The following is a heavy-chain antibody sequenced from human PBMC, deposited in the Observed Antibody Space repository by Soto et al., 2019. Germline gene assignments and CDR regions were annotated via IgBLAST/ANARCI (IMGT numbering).Heavy chain of an antibody. D-gene: IGHD2-15*01. CDR1: GYDFARHW. CDR3: ASGSRVCRGGRRYSH. CDR2: IYPVDSAP. Sequence: GESLKISCKPSGYDFARHWIGCVRLLPVKGFEWMWTIYPVDSAPRYNPSFQGQVTISADQSVTTAYLQWSSLRASHTAIYYCASGSRVCRGGRRYSHWGEGTLVTVSA. V-gene: IGHV5-51*01. J-gene: IGHJ4*01.